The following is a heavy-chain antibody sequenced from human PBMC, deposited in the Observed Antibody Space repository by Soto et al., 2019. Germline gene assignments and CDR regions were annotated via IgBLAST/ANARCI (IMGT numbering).Heavy chain of an antibody. D-gene: IGHD2-21*02. CDR3: NSLRAEDTAVYYCATRLSNCGGDCYDRGFHYGMDV. V-gene: IGHV4-59*01. Sequence: SETLSLTCTVSGGSISGYYWSWIRQPPGKGLEWIGYMYNTGSTVYNPSFKSRVTISVDTSKNQFSLKLNSVSSALRLYLQMNSLRAEDTAVYYCATRLSNCGGDCYDRGFHYGMDVWGQGTTVTVSS. CDR2: MYNTGST. CDR1: GGSISGYY. J-gene: IGHJ6*02.